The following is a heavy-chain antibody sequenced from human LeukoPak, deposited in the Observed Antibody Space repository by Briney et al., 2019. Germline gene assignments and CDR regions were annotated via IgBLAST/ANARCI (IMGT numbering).Heavy chain of an antibody. J-gene: IGHJ3*02. CDR2: IYYSGST. CDR3: ARENYYYYDSSGRGAFDI. D-gene: IGHD3-22*01. CDR1: GGSISSYY. V-gene: IGHV4-59*12. Sequence: SETLSLTCTVSGGSISSYYWSWIRQPPGKGLEWIGYIYYSGSTYYNPSLKSRVTISVDTSKNQFSLKLSSVTAADTAVYYCARENYYYYDSSGRGAFDIWGQGTMVTVSS.